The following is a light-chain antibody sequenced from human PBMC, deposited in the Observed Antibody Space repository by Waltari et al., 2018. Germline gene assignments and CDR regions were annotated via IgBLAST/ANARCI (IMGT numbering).Light chain of an antibody. CDR3: SSYTSSSTYV. CDR1: SSDVGSYNR. J-gene: IGLJ1*01. Sequence: QSALTQPPSVSGSPGQSVPISCTGTSSDVGSYNRFSWYQQPPGTAPKLMIYEVSNRPSGVPDRFSGSKSGNTASLTISGLQAEDEADYYCSSYTSSSTYVFGTGTKVTVL. V-gene: IGLV2-18*02. CDR2: EVS.